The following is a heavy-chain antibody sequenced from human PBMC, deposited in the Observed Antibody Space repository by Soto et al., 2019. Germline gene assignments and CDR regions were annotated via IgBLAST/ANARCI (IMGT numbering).Heavy chain of an antibody. CDR3: AREGYGGEAPFDN. Sequence: QVKLVESGGGVVQPGRSLRLSCAASGFTFRSHGMHWVRQAPGKGLEWVAVIWYDASNTYYADSVKGRFTISRDNSKNTLSLQMTSLRADDTAIYYCAREGYGGEAPFDNWAWEPWSPSPQ. CDR2: IWYDASNT. J-gene: IGHJ4*02. D-gene: IGHD2-21*01. V-gene: IGHV3-33*01. CDR1: GFTFRSHG.